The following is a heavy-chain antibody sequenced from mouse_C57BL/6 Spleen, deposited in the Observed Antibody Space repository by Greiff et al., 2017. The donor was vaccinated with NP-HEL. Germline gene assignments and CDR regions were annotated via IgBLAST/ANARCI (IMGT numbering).Heavy chain of an antibody. CDR1: GYTFTSYW. Sequence: QVQLQQPGAELVKPGASVKLSCKASGYTFTSYWMQWVKQRPGQGLEWIGEIDPSDSYTNYNQKFKGKATLTVETSSSTAYMQLSSLTSEDSAVYYCAGLGRWYFDVWGTGTTVTVSS. V-gene: IGHV1-50*01. CDR2: IDPSDSYT. CDR3: AGLGRWYFDV. J-gene: IGHJ1*03.